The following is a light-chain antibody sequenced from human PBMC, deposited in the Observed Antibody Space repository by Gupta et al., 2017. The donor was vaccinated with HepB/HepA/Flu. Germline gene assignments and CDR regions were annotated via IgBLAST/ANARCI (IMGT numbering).Light chain of an antibody. J-gene: IGLJ2*01. CDR1: NSDVAIYNL. Sequence: QSALTQPAFVSGSPGQPTTTSCTGTNSDVAIYNLVSRYQQHPGKAPKLMIYEVSKRPSAVTKRFSGSKSGNTASLTISGLQAEDEAEYFCCSYVGSNTMVFGGGTKLTVL. CDR2: EVS. CDR3: CSYVGSNTMV. V-gene: IGLV2-23*02.